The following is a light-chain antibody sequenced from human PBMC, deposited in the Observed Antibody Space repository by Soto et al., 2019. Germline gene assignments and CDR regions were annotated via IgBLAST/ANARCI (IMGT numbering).Light chain of an antibody. CDR1: QSISTY. Sequence: IHITQSPSSLSASVGGRLSIGCRASQSISTYLNWYQQKAGLAPKLLIYAASSLPSGVPSRFSGSGSGTDFTLTISSLQPEDFATYYCQQTYSTPPTFGQGTKVDIK. CDR2: AAS. J-gene: IGKJ1*01. CDR3: QQTYSTPPT. V-gene: IGKV1-39*01.